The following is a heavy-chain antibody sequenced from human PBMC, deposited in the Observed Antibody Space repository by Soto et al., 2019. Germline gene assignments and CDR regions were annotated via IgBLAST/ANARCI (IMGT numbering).Heavy chain of an antibody. CDR1: GFTFSSYA. CDR3: AKDREAVSGAGAWDY. J-gene: IGHJ4*02. D-gene: IGHD6-19*01. V-gene: IGHV3-23*01. CDR2: ISGNIINT. Sequence: EVQLLESGGGFVQPGGSLRLSCAASGFTFSSYAMSWVRQAPGKGLEWVSAISGNIINTYYADSVKGRFSISRDNSRNTLYLQMSSLRAEDTAIYYCAKDREAVSGAGAWDYWGQGTLVTVSP.